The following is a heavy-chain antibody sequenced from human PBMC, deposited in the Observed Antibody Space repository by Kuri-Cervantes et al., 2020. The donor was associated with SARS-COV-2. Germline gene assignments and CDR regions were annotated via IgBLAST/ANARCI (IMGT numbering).Heavy chain of an antibody. D-gene: IGHD6-19*01. CDR1: GFSFSTSA. CDR3: TRSVAGQWLEHGQGDLYYCYYHMDD. V-gene: IGHV3-30-3*01. Sequence: GGSLRLSCAASGFSFSTSAIHWVRQAPGKGLEWVAVVSYDGSNKYYADSVKGRVSITRDKSKNTLNLQMNSLRAKDTAVYYCTRSVAGQWLEHGQGDLYYCYYHMDDWGQGATVTVSS. CDR2: VSYDGSNK. J-gene: IGHJ6*02.